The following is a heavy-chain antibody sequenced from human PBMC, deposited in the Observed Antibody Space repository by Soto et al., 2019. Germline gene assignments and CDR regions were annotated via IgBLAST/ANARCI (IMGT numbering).Heavy chain of an antibody. CDR3: AKDPYSGVLVPVAIGFDP. D-gene: IGHD2-2*01. Sequence: PGGSLRLSCAASVFTFINYAMTWVRQGPGKGLEWVSAISGSGGSAYYADSVKGRFTISRDNSKNTLYLQMNSLRADDSGVYYCAKDPYSGVLVPVAIGFDPWGPGTLVTVSS. J-gene: IGHJ5*02. CDR2: ISGSGGSA. V-gene: IGHV3-23*01. CDR1: VFTFINYA.